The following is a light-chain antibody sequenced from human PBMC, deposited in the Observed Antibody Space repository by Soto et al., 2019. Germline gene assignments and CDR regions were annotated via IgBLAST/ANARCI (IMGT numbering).Light chain of an antibody. J-gene: IGKJ4*01. CDR3: QQYNNWPLT. CDR1: QSVFSN. Sequence: EKVMTQSPVTLSVSPGERATLSCRASQSVFSNLAWYQQRPGQAPRLLIYEASTRATGIPARFSGSGSGTEFTRTISSLQSEDFAVYYCQQYNNWPLTFGGGTKVEIK. V-gene: IGKV3-15*01. CDR2: EAS.